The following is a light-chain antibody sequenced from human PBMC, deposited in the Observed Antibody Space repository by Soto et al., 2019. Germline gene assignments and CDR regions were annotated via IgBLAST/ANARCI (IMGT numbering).Light chain of an antibody. V-gene: IGKV3-11*01. CDR1: QSVSSY. CDR3: HQRSNWPST. Sequence: EIVLTQSPATLSLSPGERATLSCRASQSVSSYLAWYQQKPGQAPRLLIYDASNRATGIPARFSGSGSGTDFTLTISSLEPEDFAVYYSHQRSNWPSTFGGGTKVEIK. CDR2: DAS. J-gene: IGKJ4*01.